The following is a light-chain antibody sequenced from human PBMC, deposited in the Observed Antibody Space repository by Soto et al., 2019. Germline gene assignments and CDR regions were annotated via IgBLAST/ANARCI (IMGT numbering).Light chain of an antibody. V-gene: IGKV3-20*01. Sequence: EIVLTQSPGTLSLSPGERATLSCRASQSISSTYLAWYRQKPGQAPRLLIYAASSRATGIPDRFSGSGSGTDFTLTISRLEPEDFAVYYCQQYYASSWTFGQGTRVKIK. CDR1: QSISSTY. CDR3: QQYYASSWT. J-gene: IGKJ1*01. CDR2: AAS.